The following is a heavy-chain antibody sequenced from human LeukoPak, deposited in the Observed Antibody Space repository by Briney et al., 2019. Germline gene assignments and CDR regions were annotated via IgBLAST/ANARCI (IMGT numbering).Heavy chain of an antibody. CDR1: GFAFINYA. Sequence: GGSLRLSCAASGFAFINYAMSWVRQAPGKGLEWVSTISGGGGSTNYADSVQGRFTISRDNSKNILYLQMHSLRAEDTAVYYCAKDLSVRHILGKNVFDYWGQGTLSPSPQ. CDR3: AKDLSVRHILGKNVFDY. V-gene: IGHV3-23*01. J-gene: IGHJ4*02. CDR2: ISGGGGST. D-gene: IGHD5/OR15-5a*01.